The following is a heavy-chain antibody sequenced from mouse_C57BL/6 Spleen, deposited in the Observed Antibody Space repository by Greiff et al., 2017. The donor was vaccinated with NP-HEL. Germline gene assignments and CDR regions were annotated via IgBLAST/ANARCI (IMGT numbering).Heavy chain of an antibody. Sequence: EVQLQQSGPELVKPGASVKISCKASGYTFTDYYMNWVKQSHGKSLEWIGDINPNNGGTSYNQKFKGKATLTVDKSSSTAYMELRSLTSEDSAVYYCARMVSNSWYFDVWGTGTTVTVSS. CDR3: ARMVSNSWYFDV. D-gene: IGHD2-2*01. CDR2: INPNNGGT. V-gene: IGHV1-26*01. CDR1: GYTFTDYY. J-gene: IGHJ1*03.